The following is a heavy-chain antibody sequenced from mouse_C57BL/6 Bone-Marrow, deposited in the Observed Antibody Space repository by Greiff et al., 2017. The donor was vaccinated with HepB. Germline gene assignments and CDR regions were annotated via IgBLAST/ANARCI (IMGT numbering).Heavy chain of an antibody. CDR2: IRNKANGYTT. V-gene: IGHV7-3*01. CDR3: ARITTVVGVDY. J-gene: IGHJ2*01. Sequence: EVMLVESGGGLVQPGGSLSLSCAASGFTFTYYYMSWVRQPPGKALEWLGFIRNKANGYTTEYSASVKGRFTISRDNSQSILYLQMNALRAEDSATYYCARITTVVGVDYWGQGTTLTVSS. D-gene: IGHD1-1*01. CDR1: GFTFTYYY.